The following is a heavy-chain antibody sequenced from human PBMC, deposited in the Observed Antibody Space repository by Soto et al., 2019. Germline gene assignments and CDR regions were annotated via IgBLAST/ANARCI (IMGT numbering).Heavy chain of an antibody. J-gene: IGHJ4*02. Sequence: PSEPLSLTCSVGGGSISSYYWSWIRQPPGKGLEWIGYIYYSGSTNYNPSLKSRVTISVDTSKNQFSLKLSSVTAADTAVYYCARTSRFDCWGQGTLVTVSS. V-gene: IGHV4-59*12. CDR1: GGSISSYY. CDR2: IYYSGST. CDR3: ARTSRFDC. D-gene: IGHD6-6*01.